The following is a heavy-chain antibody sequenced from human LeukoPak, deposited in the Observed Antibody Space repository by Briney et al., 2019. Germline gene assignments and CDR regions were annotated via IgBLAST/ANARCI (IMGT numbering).Heavy chain of an antibody. V-gene: IGHV3-7*05. CDR3: ATYLYATSAFDS. J-gene: IGHJ5*01. CDR1: GFTFSNAW. CDR2: INEDGREM. D-gene: IGHD2/OR15-2a*01. Sequence: GGSLRLSCAASGFTFSNAWMSWVRQAPGKGLEWVANINEDGREMYYLDSVKGRFTISRDNAEISLSLQMNSLRSEDTAVYYCATYLYATSAFDSWGQGTLVTVSS.